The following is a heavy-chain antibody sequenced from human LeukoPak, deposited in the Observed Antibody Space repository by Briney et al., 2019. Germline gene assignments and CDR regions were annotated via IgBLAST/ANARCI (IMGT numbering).Heavy chain of an antibody. J-gene: IGHJ5*02. CDR3: ARYSSLSGWFDP. D-gene: IGHD2-15*01. Sequence: SETLSLTCTVSGGSISSGSYYWSWIRQPAGKGLEWVGRTYTSGSTIYNPSLESRVTISLHTSKNQFSLKLSCVTAVDTAVYHCARYSSLSGWFDPWGQGTLVTVSS. V-gene: IGHV4-61*02. CDR1: GGSISSGSYY. CDR2: TYTSGST.